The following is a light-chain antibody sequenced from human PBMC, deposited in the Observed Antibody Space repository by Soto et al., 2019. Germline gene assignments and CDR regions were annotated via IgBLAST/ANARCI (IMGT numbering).Light chain of an antibody. J-gene: IGKJ4*01. Sequence: DIQMTQSASTLSASVGDRVTITCRASQSISSWLAWYQQKPGKAPKLLMYEASSLESGVPSRFSGSGSGTEFTLTISSLQPDDFATYYCQQYNSYSLSFSGGTKV. CDR3: QQYNSYSLS. V-gene: IGKV1-5*01. CDR2: EAS. CDR1: QSISSW.